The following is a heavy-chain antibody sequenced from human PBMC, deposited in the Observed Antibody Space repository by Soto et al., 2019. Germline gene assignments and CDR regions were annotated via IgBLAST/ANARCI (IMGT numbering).Heavy chain of an antibody. CDR1: GFPLSTTGVS. V-gene: IGHV2-5*02. CDR3: ARSAYHLQLGRNAFDI. J-gene: IGHJ3*02. CDR2: IYWDEDK. Sequence: SGPTLVKPTQTLTLTCTFSGFPLSTTGVSVGWIRQPPGKALEWLALIYWDEDKRYNPSLKSRLTLTKGTSENQVVLTMTNMDPVDTATYYCARSAYHLQLGRNAFDIWGQGTLVTVSS. D-gene: IGHD2-15*01.